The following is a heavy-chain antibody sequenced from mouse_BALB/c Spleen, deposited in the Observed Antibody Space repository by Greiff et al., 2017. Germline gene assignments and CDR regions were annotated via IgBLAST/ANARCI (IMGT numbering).Heavy chain of an antibody. V-gene: IGHV1-63*02. CDR2: IYPGGGYT. Sequence: QVQLKESGAELVRPGTSVKISCKASGYTFTNYWLGWVKQRPGHGLEWIGDIYPGGGYTNYNEKFKGKATLTADTSSSTAYMQLSSLTSEDSAVYFCAKRYGNFYYYAMDYWGQGTSVTVSS. CDR1: GYTFTNYW. D-gene: IGHD2-10*02. J-gene: IGHJ4*01. CDR3: AKRYGNFYYYAMDY.